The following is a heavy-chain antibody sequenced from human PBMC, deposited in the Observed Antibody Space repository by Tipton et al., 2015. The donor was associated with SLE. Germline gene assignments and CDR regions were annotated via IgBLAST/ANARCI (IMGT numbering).Heavy chain of an antibody. Sequence: TLSLTCAVYGGSFSDYFWTWIRQSPGKGLEWIGDVNHSGSTDYHPSFKSRFTMSVDTSKTQFSLKLTSVTAADTALYYCARCTIFGVVRGSFDSWGQGTLVTVS. CDR1: GGSFSDYF. CDR2: VNHSGST. V-gene: IGHV4-34*01. CDR3: ARCTIFGVVRGSFDS. J-gene: IGHJ4*02. D-gene: IGHD3-3*01.